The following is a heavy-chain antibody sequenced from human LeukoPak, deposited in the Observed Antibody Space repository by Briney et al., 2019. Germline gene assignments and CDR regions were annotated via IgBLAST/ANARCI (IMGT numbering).Heavy chain of an antibody. V-gene: IGHV1-18*01. CDR2: ISAYNGNT. Sequence: GASVKVSCKASGYTFTSYCISWLRQAPAQGLEGMGWISAYNGNTNYAQKLQGRVTMTTDTSTRTAYMELRSLRSDDTAVYYCARWGPAARLRYMDVWGKGTTVTVSS. CDR3: ARWGPAARLRYMDV. D-gene: IGHD2-2*01. J-gene: IGHJ6*03. CDR1: GYTFTSYC.